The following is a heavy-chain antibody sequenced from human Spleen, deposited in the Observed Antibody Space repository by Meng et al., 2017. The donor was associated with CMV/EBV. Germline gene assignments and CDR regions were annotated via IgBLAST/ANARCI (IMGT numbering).Heavy chain of an antibody. J-gene: IGHJ6*02. CDR1: GGSISSYY. Sequence: SETLSLTCTVSGGSISSYYWSWFRQPPGKGLEWIGYIYYSGSTNYNPSLKSRVTISVDTSKNQFSLKLSSVTAADTAVYYCARDIVVVPAATRYYYYGMDVWGQGTTVTV. V-gene: IGHV4-59*01. D-gene: IGHD2-2*01. CDR3: ARDIVVVPAATRYYYYGMDV. CDR2: IYYSGST.